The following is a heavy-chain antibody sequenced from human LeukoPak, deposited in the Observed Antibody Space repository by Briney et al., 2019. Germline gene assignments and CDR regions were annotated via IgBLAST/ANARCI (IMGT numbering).Heavy chain of an antibody. Sequence: GGSLRLSCAASGFTFSSYSMNWVRQAPGKGLEWVSYISSSSSTIYYADSVKGRFTISRDNAKNSLYLQMNSLRAEDTAVYYCARASESSSWTRPPRSSYFDYWGQGTLVTVSS. J-gene: IGHJ4*02. D-gene: IGHD6-13*01. CDR3: ARASESSSWTRPPRSSYFDY. V-gene: IGHV3-48*04. CDR2: ISSSSSTI. CDR1: GFTFSSYS.